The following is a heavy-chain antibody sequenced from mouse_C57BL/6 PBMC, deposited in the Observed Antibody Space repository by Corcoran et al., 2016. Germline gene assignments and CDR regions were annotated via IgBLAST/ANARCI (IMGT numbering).Heavy chain of an antibody. CDR2: INTYSGVP. D-gene: IGHD1-1*01. V-gene: IGHV9-3*01. J-gene: IGHJ2*01. CDR1: GYTFTTYG. Sequence: QIQLVQSGPELKKPGETVKISCKASGYTFTTYGMSWVKQAPGKGLKWMGWINTYSGVPTYADDFKGRFAFSLETSASTAYLQINNLKNEDTATYCCARYYYGSSLDYWGQGTTLTVSS. CDR3: ARYYYGSSLDY.